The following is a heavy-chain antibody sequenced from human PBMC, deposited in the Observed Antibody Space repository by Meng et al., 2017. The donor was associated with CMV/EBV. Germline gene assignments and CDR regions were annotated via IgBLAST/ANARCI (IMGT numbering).Heavy chain of an antibody. CDR3: ARDRAGCSSTSCYSDAFDI. J-gene: IGHJ3*02. D-gene: IGHD2-2*01. CDR2: ISYDGNNK. V-gene: IGHV3-30-3*01. CDR1: GFTFSGYA. Sequence: GGSLRLSCAASGFTFSGYAFHWVRQAPGKGLKWVAVISYDGNNKYYTDSVKGRLTISRDNSKNTLYLQMNSLRAEDTAVYYCARDRAGCSSTSCYSDAFDIWGQGTMVTVSS.